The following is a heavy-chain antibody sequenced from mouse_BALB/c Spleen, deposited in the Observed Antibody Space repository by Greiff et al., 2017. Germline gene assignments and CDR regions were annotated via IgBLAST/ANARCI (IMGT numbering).Heavy chain of an antibody. CDR3: STGSFAY. D-gene: IGHD4-1*01. J-gene: IGHJ3*01. Sequence: EVQGVESGGGLVQPGGSRKLSCAASGFTFSSFGMHWVRQAPEKGLEWVAYISSGSSTIYYADTVKGRFTISRDNPKNTLFLQMTSLRSEDTAMYYCSTGSFAYWGQGTLVTVSA. CDR2: ISSGSSTI. V-gene: IGHV5-17*02. CDR1: GFTFSSFG.